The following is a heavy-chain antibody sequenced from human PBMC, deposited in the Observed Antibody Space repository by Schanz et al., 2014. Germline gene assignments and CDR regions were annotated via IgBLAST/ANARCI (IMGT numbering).Heavy chain of an antibody. CDR1: GFTFTNYA. Sequence: DVQLLESGGGLVQPGGSLRLSCAASGFTFTNYAMSWVRQAPGKGLEWVSTIGTSGGTNYAESVKGRFTISRDNSKNTLYLQMNSLRAEDTAVYYCAKYRGYYRVSGSYRELEYWGQGTLVNVSS. CDR3: AKYRGYYRVSGSYRELEY. J-gene: IGHJ4*02. V-gene: IGHV3-23*01. D-gene: IGHD3-10*01. CDR2: IGTSGGT.